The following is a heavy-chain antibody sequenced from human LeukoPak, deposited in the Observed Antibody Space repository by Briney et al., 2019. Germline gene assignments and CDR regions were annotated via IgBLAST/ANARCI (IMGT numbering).Heavy chain of an antibody. CDR1: GYTFTSYA. CDR3: ARALAFGYSSSWYSSWFDP. J-gene: IGHJ5*02. CDR2: INTNTGNP. D-gene: IGHD6-13*01. Sequence: ASVKVSCKASGYTFTSYAMNWVRQAPGQGLEWMGWINTNTGNPTYAQGFTGRFVFSLDTSVSTAYLQISSLKAEDTAVYYCARALAFGYSSSWYSSWFDPWGQGTLVTVSS. V-gene: IGHV7-4-1*02.